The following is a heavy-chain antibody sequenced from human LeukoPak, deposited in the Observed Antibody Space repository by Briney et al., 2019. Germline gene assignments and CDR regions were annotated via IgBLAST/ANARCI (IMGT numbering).Heavy chain of an antibody. V-gene: IGHV3-48*01. CDR2: ISGYSSTL. D-gene: IGHD4-17*01. Sequence: GGSLRLSCTVSGFTVSSNSMNWVRQAPGKGLEWVSYISGYSSTLYYADSVKGRFTISRDNAKNSLYLQMNSLRAEDTAVYYCARDSPYGGYFDLWGRGTLVTVSS. CDR3: ARDSPYGGYFDL. J-gene: IGHJ2*01. CDR1: GFTVSSNS.